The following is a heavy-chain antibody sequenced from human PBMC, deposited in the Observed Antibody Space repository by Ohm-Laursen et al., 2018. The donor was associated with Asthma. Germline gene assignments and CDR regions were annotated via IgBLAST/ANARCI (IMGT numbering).Heavy chain of an antibody. CDR2: INPSGGST. Sequence: GASVKVSCKASGYTFTSYYMHWVRQAPGQGLEWMGIINPSGGSTSYAQKFQGRVTMTRDTSTSTVYMELSSLRSEDTAVYYCAKSGAVKAVAGYNWFDPWGQGTLVTVSS. V-gene: IGHV1-46*01. D-gene: IGHD6-19*01. CDR3: AKSGAVKAVAGYNWFDP. J-gene: IGHJ5*02. CDR1: GYTFTSYY.